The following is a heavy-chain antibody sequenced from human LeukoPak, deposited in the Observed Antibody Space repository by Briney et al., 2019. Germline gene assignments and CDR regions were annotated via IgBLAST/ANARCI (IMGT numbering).Heavy chain of an antibody. CDR1: GFTFSGYT. CDR2: ISNSSTYI. CDR3: ARVHCSSTSCSPYYYYYMDV. D-gene: IGHD2-2*01. V-gene: IGHV3-21*01. Sequence: GGSLRLSCAASGFTFSGYTMTWVRQAPGKGLEWVSSISNSSTYIYYADSVKGRFTISRDNSKNTLYLQMNSLRAEDTAVYYCARVHCSSTSCSPYYYYYMDVWGKGTTVTVSS. J-gene: IGHJ6*03.